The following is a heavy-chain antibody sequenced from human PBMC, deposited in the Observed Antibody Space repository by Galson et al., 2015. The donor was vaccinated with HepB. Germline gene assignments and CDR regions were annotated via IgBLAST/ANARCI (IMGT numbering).Heavy chain of an antibody. Sequence: SLRLSCAASGFTFSSYGMHWVRQAPGKGLEWVAVISYDGSNKYYADSVKGRFTISRDNPKNTLYLQMNSLRAEDTAVYYCARGPHVDVPGGGGAFDIWGQGTMVTVSS. J-gene: IGHJ3*02. CDR3: ARGPHVDVPGGGGAFDI. V-gene: IGHV3-30*03. D-gene: IGHD3-10*02. CDR2: ISYDGSNK. CDR1: GFTFSSYG.